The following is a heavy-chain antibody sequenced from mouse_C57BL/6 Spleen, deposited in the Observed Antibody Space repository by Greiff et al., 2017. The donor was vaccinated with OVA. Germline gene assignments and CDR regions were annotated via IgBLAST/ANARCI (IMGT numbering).Heavy chain of an antibody. V-gene: IGHV5-17*01. J-gene: IGHJ3*01. CDR2: ISSGSSTI. CDR3: ARPYYYGSSYAWFAY. CDR1: GFTFSDYG. D-gene: IGHD1-1*01. Sequence: EVKLVESGGGLVKPGGSLKLSCAASGFTFSDYGMHWVRQAPEKGLEWVAYISSGSSTIYYADTVKGRFTISRDNAKNTLFLQMTSLRSEDTAMYYCARPYYYGSSYAWFAYWGQGTLVTVSA.